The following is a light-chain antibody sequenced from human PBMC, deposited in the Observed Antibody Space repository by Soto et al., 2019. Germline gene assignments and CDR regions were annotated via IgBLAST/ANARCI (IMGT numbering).Light chain of an antibody. CDR2: DAS. CDR3: QHSHHLPL. CDR1: HDIGTY. J-gene: IGKJ3*01. Sequence: DIQMTQSPPSLSASVGDRVTITCQASHDIGTYLNWYQHKPGKAPNLVIYDASNLETGVQSRLSGGGSGTDFTFTIRSLRPEDIATYYCQHSHHLPLFGTGTKVDF. V-gene: IGKV1-33*01.